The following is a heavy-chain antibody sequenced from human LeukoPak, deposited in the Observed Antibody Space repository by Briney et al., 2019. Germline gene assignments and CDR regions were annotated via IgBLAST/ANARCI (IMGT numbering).Heavy chain of an antibody. D-gene: IGHD3-22*01. Sequence: GRSLRLSCAASGFTFSSYWMHWVRQAPGKGLVWVSRINSDGSSTSYADSVKGRFTISRDNAKNTLYLQMNSLRAEDTAVYYCAREYYDSSGYYYRHFDYWGQGTLVTVSS. CDR2: INSDGSST. J-gene: IGHJ4*02. CDR1: GFTFSSYW. V-gene: IGHV3-74*01. CDR3: AREYYDSSGYYYRHFDY.